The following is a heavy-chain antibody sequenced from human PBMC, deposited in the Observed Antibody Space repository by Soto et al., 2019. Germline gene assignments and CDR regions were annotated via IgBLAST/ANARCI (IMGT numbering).Heavy chain of an antibody. Sequence: RRLSCAASGFTFTSYAMSWVRLTPCKGLEWVSAISGSGSNTFYADSVRGRFNISRDNSKNTVFLQMNNLRAEDTAVYFCARDPATFDDWGQGTRVTVSS. D-gene: IGHD1-26*01. CDR2: ISGSGSNT. V-gene: IGHV3-23*01. CDR1: GFTFTSYA. J-gene: IGHJ4*02. CDR3: ARDPATFDD.